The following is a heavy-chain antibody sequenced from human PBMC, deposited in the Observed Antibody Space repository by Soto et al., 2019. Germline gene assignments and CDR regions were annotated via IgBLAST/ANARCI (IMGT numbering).Heavy chain of an antibody. Sequence: EVQLVESGGGLVQPGGSLRLSCAASGFTFSSYAMHWVRQAPGKGLEYVSVITSNGGNTDYASSVKGRFTISRDNSTNTLYLQMGSLRAEDMAVYYCARRIQFGYGMDVWGQGTTVTVSS. V-gene: IGHV3-64*01. CDR2: ITSNGGNT. CDR1: GFTFSSYA. J-gene: IGHJ6*02. CDR3: ARRIQFGYGMDV. D-gene: IGHD3-16*01.